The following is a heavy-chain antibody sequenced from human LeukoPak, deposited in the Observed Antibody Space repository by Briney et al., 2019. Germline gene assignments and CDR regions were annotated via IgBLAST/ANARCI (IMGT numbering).Heavy chain of an antibody. CDR1: GFTFSTHA. CDR2: ISGSGDST. V-gene: IGHV3-23*01. CDR3: AKRSTRSRGDFDY. J-gene: IGHJ4*02. D-gene: IGHD1-26*01. Sequence: QPXXSLILSCAASGFTFSTHAMSWVRQAPGRGLEWVSGISGSGDSTYYPDSVKGRFTISRDNSKNTLYLQMNSLRAEDTAVYYCAKRSTRSRGDFDYWGQGTLVTVSS.